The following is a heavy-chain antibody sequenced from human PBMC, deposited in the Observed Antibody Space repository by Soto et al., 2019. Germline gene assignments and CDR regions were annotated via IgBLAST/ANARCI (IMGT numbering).Heavy chain of an antibody. CDR3: ARSRNVAEFNDYGGNYQGFDI. CDR1: GGSVNSHA. D-gene: IGHD4-17*01. J-gene: IGHJ3*02. Sequence: QVQLEQSGAEVKQAGSSVKVSCKAFGGSVNSHAISWVRQAPGQGLEWMGGIIPMFGTPTYAQKFQAGVTISAEESTSTSYLDLSSLRSEDTAVYYCARSRNVAEFNDYGGNYQGFDIWGQGTMVTVSS. CDR2: IIPMFGTP. V-gene: IGHV1-69*01.